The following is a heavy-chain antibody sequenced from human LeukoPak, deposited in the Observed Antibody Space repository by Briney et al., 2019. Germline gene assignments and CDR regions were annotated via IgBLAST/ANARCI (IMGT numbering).Heavy chain of an antibody. D-gene: IGHD6-13*01. V-gene: IGHV3-74*01. CDR2: IDSDGSNT. Sequence: PGGSLRLSCAASGFTFSSYWVHWVRQAPGKGLVWVSRIDSDGSNTNYADSVKGRFTISRDNAKNTLFLQMNSLRGEDTAVYYCARSSLGAFDIWGQGTMVTVSS. CDR3: ARSSLGAFDI. CDR1: GFTFSSYW. J-gene: IGHJ3*02.